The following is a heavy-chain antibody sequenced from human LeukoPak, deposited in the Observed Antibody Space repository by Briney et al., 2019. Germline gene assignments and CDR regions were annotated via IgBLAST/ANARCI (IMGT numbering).Heavy chain of an antibody. Sequence: GGSLRPSCAASGFTFSSYEMNWVRQAPGKGLEWVSYISSSGSTIYYADSVKGRFTISRDNAKNSLYLQMNSLRAEDTAVYYCARDTLGEGEDANYAVYYFDYWGQGTPVTVSS. J-gene: IGHJ4*02. V-gene: IGHV3-48*03. D-gene: IGHD4/OR15-4a*01. CDR2: ISSSGSTI. CDR3: ARDTLGEGEDANYAVYYFDY. CDR1: GFTFSSYE.